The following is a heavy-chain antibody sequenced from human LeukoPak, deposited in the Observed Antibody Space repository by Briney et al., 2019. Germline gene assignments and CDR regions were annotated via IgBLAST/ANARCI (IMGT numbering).Heavy chain of an antibody. CDR1: GGSISSYY. D-gene: IGHD5-18*01. V-gene: IGHV4-4*07. Sequence: SSETLSLTCTVSGGSISSYYWSWIRQPAGKGLEWIGRIYTSGSTNYKPSLKSRVTMSVDTSKNQFSLKLSSVTAADTAVYYCARDRVDTAMVRDHDAFDIWGQGTMVTVSS. J-gene: IGHJ3*02. CDR2: IYTSGST. CDR3: ARDRVDTAMVRDHDAFDI.